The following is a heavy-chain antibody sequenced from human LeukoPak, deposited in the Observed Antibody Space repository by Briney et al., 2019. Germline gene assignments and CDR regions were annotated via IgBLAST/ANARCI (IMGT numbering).Heavy chain of an antibody. J-gene: IGHJ4*02. Sequence: PETLSLTCTVSGGSISSSSYYWGWIRQPPVKGLEWIGSIYYSGSTYYNPSLKSRVTISVDTSKNQCSLKLSSVTAADTAVYYCATPYPAAASYWGQGTLVTVSS. CDR3: ATPYPAAASY. CDR2: IYYSGST. D-gene: IGHD6-13*01. V-gene: IGHV4-39*01. CDR1: GGSISSSSYY.